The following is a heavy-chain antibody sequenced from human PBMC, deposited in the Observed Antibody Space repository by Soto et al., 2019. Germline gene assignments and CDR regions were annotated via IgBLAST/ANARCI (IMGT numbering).Heavy chain of an antibody. CDR3: AKDGIVVVPAAMSWFDP. Sequence: GGSLSLSCAASGFTFSSYAMSWVRQAPGKGLEWVSAISGSGGSTYYADSVKGRFTISRDNSKNTLYLQMNSLRAEDTAVYYCAKDGIVVVPAAMSWFDPWGQGTLVTVSS. D-gene: IGHD2-2*01. CDR2: ISGSGGST. CDR1: GFTFSSYA. V-gene: IGHV3-23*01. J-gene: IGHJ5*02.